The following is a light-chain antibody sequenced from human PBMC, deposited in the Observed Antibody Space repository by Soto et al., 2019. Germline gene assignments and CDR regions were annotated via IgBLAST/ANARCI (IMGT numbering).Light chain of an antibody. CDR2: EGS. Sequence: QSALTQPASVSGSPGQSITISCTGTSSDVGSYNLVSWYQQHPGKAPKLMIYEGSKRPSGVSNRFSGSKSGNTASLTISGLQAEDEADSYCCSYAGSTFAVFGPGTKATVL. J-gene: IGLJ1*01. CDR3: CSYAGSTFAV. CDR1: SSDVGSYNL. V-gene: IGLV2-23*01.